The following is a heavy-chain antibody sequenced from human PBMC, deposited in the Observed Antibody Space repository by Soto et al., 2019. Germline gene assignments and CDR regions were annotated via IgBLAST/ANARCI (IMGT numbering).Heavy chain of an antibody. Sequence: SETLSLTCTFSVGSISIYYWVWIRQPPGKGLDWVGSIFYTESTDYNPSLKSRVTISLDTSKNHFSLKLSSVTAADTAVYYCAKTPGVINVITSFDHWGQGTTVTVSS. J-gene: IGHJ4*02. D-gene: IGHD3-16*01. V-gene: IGHV4-59*01. CDR3: AKTPGVINVITSFDH. CDR2: IFYTEST. CDR1: VGSISIYY.